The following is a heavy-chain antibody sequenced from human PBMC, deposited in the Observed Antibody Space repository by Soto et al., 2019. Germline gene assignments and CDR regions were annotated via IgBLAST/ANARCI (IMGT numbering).Heavy chain of an antibody. CDR2: LNPDTGNT. CDR3: ARDIQSVGPRANDAFDV. Sequence: QVQLVQSGAELKKPGASVNISCTASGFNFSDNLINWVRQVPGQGLEWMGWLNPDTGNTRYSETFKGRVTISRDQSASIAYLELSGLENEDTALYFCARDIQSVGPRANDAFDVWGQGTMITVSS. V-gene: IGHV1-3*01. CDR1: GFNFSDNL. D-gene: IGHD5-18*01. J-gene: IGHJ3*01.